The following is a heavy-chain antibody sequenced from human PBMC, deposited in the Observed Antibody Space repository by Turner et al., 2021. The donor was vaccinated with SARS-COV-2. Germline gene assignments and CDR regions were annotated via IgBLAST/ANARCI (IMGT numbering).Heavy chain of an antibody. D-gene: IGHD5-12*01. J-gene: IGHJ3*02. CDR3: ATGRDGYNWGAFHI. V-gene: IGHV1-24*01. CDR1: GYTLPELS. Sequence: QVQLVQSGAAVKKPGASVKVSGKVSGYTLPELSMDWVRQAPGKGLEWMGGFDPEYGETSYAQKFQDRVTMTEDTSADTAYMELSSPKSEDTAVYYCATGRDGYNWGAFHIWGQGTMVTVSS. CDR2: FDPEYGET.